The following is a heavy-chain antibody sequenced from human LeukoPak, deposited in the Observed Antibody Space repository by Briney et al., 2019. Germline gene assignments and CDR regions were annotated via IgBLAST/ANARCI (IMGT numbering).Heavy chain of an antibody. D-gene: IGHD2-2*01. CDR2: IYYSGST. CDR1: GYSISSGYY. V-gene: IGHV4-38-2*01. CDR3: ARHGPSLSTSFDY. J-gene: IGHJ4*02. Sequence: SETLSLTCGVSGYSISSGYYWGWIRQPPGKGLEWIGSIYYSGSTYYNPSLKSRVTISVDTSKNQFSLKLSSVTAADTAVYYCARHGPSLSTSFDYWGQGTLVTVSS.